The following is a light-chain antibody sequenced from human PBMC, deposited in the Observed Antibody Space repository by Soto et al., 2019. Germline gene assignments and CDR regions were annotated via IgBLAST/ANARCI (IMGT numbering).Light chain of an antibody. Sequence: EIVLTQSLRTLSLSPGESATLSCRASQNVYINSLAWFQQKPGQTPRLLIYGPSTRAAGVPDRFTGSGSGADFALTITSLEPEDFAMYYCQQYGGAPFTFGPGTRV. CDR2: GPS. CDR1: QNVYINS. J-gene: IGKJ3*01. CDR3: QQYGGAPFT. V-gene: IGKV3-20*01.